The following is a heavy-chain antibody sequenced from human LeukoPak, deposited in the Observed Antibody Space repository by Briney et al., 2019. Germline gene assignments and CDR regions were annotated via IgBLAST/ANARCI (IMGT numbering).Heavy chain of an antibody. V-gene: IGHV1-46*01. D-gene: IGHD4-23*01. CDR2: INPSGGST. CDR3: ARHSNGVNGDFDY. CDR1: GYTFTSYY. J-gene: IGHJ4*02. Sequence: ASVKASCKASGYTFTSYYMHWVRQAPGQGLEWMGIINPSGGSTSYAQKFQGRVTMTRDMSTSTVYMELSSLRSEDTAVYYCARHSNGVNGDFDYWGQGTLVTVSS.